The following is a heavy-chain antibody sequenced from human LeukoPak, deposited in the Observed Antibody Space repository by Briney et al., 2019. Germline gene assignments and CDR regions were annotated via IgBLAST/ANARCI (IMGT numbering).Heavy chain of an antibody. CDR1: GFTFSSYG. V-gene: IGHV3-30*03. CDR2: ISHDGSNK. CDR3: AGFSHKGV. Sequence: GGSLRLSCAASGFTFSSYGMHWVRQAPGKGLEWVAVISHDGSNKYYADSVKGRFTISRDNSKNTLHLQMNSLRAEDTAVYYCAGFSHKGVWGQGTTVTVSS. J-gene: IGHJ6*02.